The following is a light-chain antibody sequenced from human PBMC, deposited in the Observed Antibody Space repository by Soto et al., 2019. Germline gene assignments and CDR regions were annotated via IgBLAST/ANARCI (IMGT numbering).Light chain of an antibody. Sequence: SYELTQPPSVSVAPGRTAIITCGGSKVGSKSVHWYQQKPGQAPVLVIYYDVDRPSGIPERFSGSNSGDTATLTIASVEAGDEADDYCQVWEGSTNHLVFCGGTTLTV. V-gene: IGLV3-21*01. CDR3: QVWEGSTNHLV. J-gene: IGLJ3*02. CDR2: YDV. CDR1: KVGSKS.